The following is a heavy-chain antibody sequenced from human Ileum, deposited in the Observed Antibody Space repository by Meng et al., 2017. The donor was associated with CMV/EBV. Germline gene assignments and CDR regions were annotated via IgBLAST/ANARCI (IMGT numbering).Heavy chain of an antibody. CDR1: GGSISGYY. CDR3: ARGSSSWAFDY. Sequence: QGQLPESGPGLVKPSETLSLTCTVSGGSISGYYWSWIRQPATKGLEWIGRVYSSGSTDYNPSLQSRVTMSVDTSKNQFSLKLSSVTAADTAVYYCARGSSSWAFDYWGQGTLVTVSS. D-gene: IGHD2-2*01. J-gene: IGHJ4*02. CDR2: VYSSGST. V-gene: IGHV4-4*07.